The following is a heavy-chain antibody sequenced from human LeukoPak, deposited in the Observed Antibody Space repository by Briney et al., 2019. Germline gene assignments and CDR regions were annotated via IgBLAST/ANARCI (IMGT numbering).Heavy chain of an antibody. D-gene: IGHD2-15*01. Sequence: GGSLRLSCAASGFTFSSYAMSWVRQAPGKGLEWVSAISGSGGSTYYADSVKGRLTTSRDNSKSTLYLQVNSLRAEDTAVYYCAKSTPGLYYGMDVWGQGTTVTVSS. J-gene: IGHJ6*02. CDR1: GFTFSSYA. CDR3: AKSTPGLYYGMDV. V-gene: IGHV3-23*01. CDR2: ISGSGGST.